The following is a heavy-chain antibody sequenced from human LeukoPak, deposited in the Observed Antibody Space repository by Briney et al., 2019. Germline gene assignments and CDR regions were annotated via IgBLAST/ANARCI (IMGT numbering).Heavy chain of an antibody. D-gene: IGHD3-22*01. Sequence: SVKVSCKASGGTFSSYAISWVRQAPGQGLEWMGGIIPIFGTANYAQKFQGRVTITADESTSTAYMELSSLRSEDTAVYYCARDHYDSSGLDYWGQGTLVTVSS. CDR3: ARDHYDSSGLDY. V-gene: IGHV1-69*13. J-gene: IGHJ4*02. CDR1: GGTFSSYA. CDR2: IIPIFGTA.